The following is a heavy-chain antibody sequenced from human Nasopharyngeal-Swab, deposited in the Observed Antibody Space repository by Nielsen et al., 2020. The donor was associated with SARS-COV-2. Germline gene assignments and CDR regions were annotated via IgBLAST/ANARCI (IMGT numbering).Heavy chain of an antibody. CDR2: INPNSGGT. J-gene: IGHJ6*02. CDR1: GYTFTSYY. CDR3: ARDGTSRGIASRPGLYYYPMDV. D-gene: IGHD6-6*01. Sequence: ASVKVSCKASGYTFTSYYMHWVRQAPGQGLEWMGRINPNSGGTDYAQKFQGRVTMTRDTSIRTAYMDLSSLRSDDTAMYYCARDGTSRGIASRPGLYYYPMDVWGQGTTVTVSS. V-gene: IGHV1-2*06.